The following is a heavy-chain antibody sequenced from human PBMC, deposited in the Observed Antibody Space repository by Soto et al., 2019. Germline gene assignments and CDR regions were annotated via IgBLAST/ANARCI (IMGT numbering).Heavy chain of an antibody. CDR3: ARSIVVVTALDY. Sequence: ASVKVSSKASRYTFTSYAMHWARQAPGQRLEWMGWINAGNGNTKYSQKFQGRVTITRDTSASTAYMELSSLRSEDTAVYYCARSIVVVTALDYWGQGTLVTVSS. CDR1: RYTFTSYA. D-gene: IGHD2-21*02. J-gene: IGHJ4*02. V-gene: IGHV1-3*01. CDR2: INAGNGNT.